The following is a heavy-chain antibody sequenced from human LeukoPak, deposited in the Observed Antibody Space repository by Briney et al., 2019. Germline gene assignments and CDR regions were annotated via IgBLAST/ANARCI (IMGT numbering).Heavy chain of an antibody. CDR2: ISYDGSNK. CDR1: GFTFSSYG. J-gene: IGHJ4*02. D-gene: IGHD1-26*01. V-gene: IGHV3-30*18. Sequence: PGRSLRLSCAASGFTFSSYGMHWVRQAPGKGLEWVAVISYDGSNKYYADSVRGRFTISRDNSKNTLYLQMNSLRAEDTAVYYCAKTLVGAVDYWGQGTLVTVSS. CDR3: AKTLVGAVDY.